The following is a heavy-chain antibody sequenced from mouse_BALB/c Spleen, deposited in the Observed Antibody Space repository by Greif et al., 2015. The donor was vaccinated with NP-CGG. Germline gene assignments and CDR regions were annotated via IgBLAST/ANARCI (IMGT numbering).Heavy chain of an antibody. CDR3: ARGRWLLDY. J-gene: IGHJ2*01. Sequence: EVQRVESGGGLVQPGGSLRLPCATSGFTFTDYYMSWVRQPPGKALEWLGFIRNKANGYTTEYSASVKGRFTISRDNSQSILYLQMNTLRAEDSATYYCARGRWLLDYWGQGTTLTVSS. CDR2: IRNKANGYTT. V-gene: IGHV7-3*02. CDR1: GFTFTDYY. D-gene: IGHD2-3*01.